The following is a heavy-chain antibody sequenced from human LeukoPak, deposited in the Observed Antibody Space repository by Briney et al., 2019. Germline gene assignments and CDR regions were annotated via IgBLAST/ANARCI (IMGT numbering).Heavy chain of an antibody. V-gene: IGHV3-53*01. J-gene: IGHJ6*03. CDR2: IYSGGST. Sequence: GGSLRLSCAASGFTVSSNYMGWVRQAPGKGLEWVSVIYSGGSTYYADSVKGRFTISRDNSKNTLYLQMNSLRAEDTAVYYRARQHYSNNYYYYYMDVWGKGTTVTVSS. CDR3: ARQHYSNNYYYYYMDV. CDR1: GFTVSSNY. D-gene: IGHD3-10*01.